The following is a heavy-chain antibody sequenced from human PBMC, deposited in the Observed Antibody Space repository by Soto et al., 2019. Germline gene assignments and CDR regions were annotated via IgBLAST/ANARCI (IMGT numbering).Heavy chain of an antibody. CDR2: IYYSGST. D-gene: IGHD2-8*01. Sequence: QVQLQESGPGLVKPSQTLSLTCTVSGGSISSGGYYWSWIRQHPGKGLEWIGYIYYSGSTYYNPSLKSRITISVDTSKNQFSLKLSSVTAADTAVYYCARVTNGVLYLYFDLWGRGTLVTVSS. CDR3: ARVTNGVLYLYFDL. CDR1: GGSISSGGYY. J-gene: IGHJ2*01. V-gene: IGHV4-31*03.